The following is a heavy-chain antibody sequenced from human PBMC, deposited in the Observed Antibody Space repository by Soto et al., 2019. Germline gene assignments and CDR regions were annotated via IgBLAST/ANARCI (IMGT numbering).Heavy chain of an antibody. V-gene: IGHV3-23*01. J-gene: IGHJ6*02. CDR1: GFTFSNYV. Sequence: GGSLRLPCAASGFTFSNYVMRWVRQAPGKGLEWVSGSSGSGDRTPSADAVKSRFTISSDNTKNPLYLQMNGLAAGNTAVYYGVSDGIYYNGLDVWGRGTTVTVSS. CDR2: SSGSGDRT. CDR3: VSDGIYYNGLDV. D-gene: IGHD2-21*02.